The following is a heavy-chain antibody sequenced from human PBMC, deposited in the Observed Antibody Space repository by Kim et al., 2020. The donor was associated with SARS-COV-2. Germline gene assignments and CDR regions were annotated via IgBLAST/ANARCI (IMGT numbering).Heavy chain of an antibody. CDR1: GGTFSSYA. CDR2: IIPIFGTA. D-gene: IGHD6-6*01. CDR3: ARGWVAYSSSSRTKKYYYGMDV. Sequence: SVKVSCKASGGTFSSYAISWVRQAPGQGLEWMGGIIPIFGTANYAQKFQGRVTITADESTSTAYMELSSLRSEDTAVYYCARGWVAYSSSSRTKKYYYGMDVWGQGTTVTVSS. V-gene: IGHV1-69*13. J-gene: IGHJ6*02.